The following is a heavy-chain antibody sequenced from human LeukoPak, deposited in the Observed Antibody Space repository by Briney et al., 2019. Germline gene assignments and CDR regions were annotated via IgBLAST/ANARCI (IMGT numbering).Heavy chain of an antibody. D-gene: IGHD3-10*01. CDR3: ARELLWFGDPSTDV. J-gene: IGHJ6*02. CDR2: IRYDGSNK. Sequence: PGGSLRLSCAASGFTFSDYYMSWIRQAPGKGLEWVAFIRYDGSNKYYADSVKGRFTISRDNAKNSLYLQMNSLRAEDTAVYYCARELLWFGDPSTDVWGQGTTVTVSS. CDR1: GFTFSDYY. V-gene: IGHV3-30*02.